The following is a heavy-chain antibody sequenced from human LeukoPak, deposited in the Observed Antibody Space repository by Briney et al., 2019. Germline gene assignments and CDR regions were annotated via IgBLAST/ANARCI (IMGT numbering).Heavy chain of an antibody. Sequence: VASVKVSCTASGYTFTSYGISWVRQAPGQGLEWMGWISAYNGNTNYAQKLQGRVTMTTDTSTSTAYMELRGLRSDDTAVYYCARIVGAFGGGPDNWFDPWGQGTLVTVSS. CDR3: ARIVGAFGGGPDNWFDP. V-gene: IGHV1-18*01. CDR2: ISAYNGNT. D-gene: IGHD1-26*01. CDR1: GYTFTSYG. J-gene: IGHJ5*02.